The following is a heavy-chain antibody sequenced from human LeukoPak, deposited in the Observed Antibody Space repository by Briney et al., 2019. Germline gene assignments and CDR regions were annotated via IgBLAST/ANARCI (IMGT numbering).Heavy chain of an antibody. CDR1: GFTFSDYY. V-gene: IGHV3-11*05. D-gene: IGHD6-13*01. Sequence: GALILFCSASGFTFSDYYKRWIRQAPGKGLEGISYISSSSSYTNYADSVKGRFTISRDNAKNSLYLQMNSLRAEDTAVYYCARVIGSSFSFDYWGQGTLVTVSS. CDR2: ISSSSSYT. J-gene: IGHJ4*02. CDR3: ARVIGSSFSFDY.